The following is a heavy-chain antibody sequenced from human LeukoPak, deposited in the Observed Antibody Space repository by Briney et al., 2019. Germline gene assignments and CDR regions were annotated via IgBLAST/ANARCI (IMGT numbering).Heavy chain of an antibody. CDR1: GGSISSYY. D-gene: IGHD1-26*01. V-gene: IGHV4-59*01. CDR2: TYYSGST. J-gene: IGHJ4*02. Sequence: PSETLSLTCTVSGGSISSYYWSWIRQPPGKGLEWIGYTYYSGSTNYNPSLKSRVTISVDTSKNQFSLKLSSVTAADTAVYYCARGGRLDYWGQGTLVTVSS. CDR3: ARGGRLDY.